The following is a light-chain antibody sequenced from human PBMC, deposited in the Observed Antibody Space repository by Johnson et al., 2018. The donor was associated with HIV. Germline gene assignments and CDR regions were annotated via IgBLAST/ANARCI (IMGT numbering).Light chain of an antibody. V-gene: IGLV1-51*02. CDR2: ENN. CDR3: GTWDSSLSVLYV. J-gene: IGLJ1*01. CDR1: SSNIGNNY. Sequence: QSVLTQPPSVSAAPGQKVTISCSGSSSNIGNNYVSWYQQLPGTAPKLLIYENNQRSSGIPDRFSGSKSGTSATLGITGLQTGDEADYYCGTWDSSLSVLYVFGTGTKVTVL.